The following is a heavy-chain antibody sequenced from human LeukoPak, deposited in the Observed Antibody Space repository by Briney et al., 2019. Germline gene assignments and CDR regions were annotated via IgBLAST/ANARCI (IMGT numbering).Heavy chain of an antibody. D-gene: IGHD1-1*01. Sequence: GGSLRLSCAASGFTFSLSWMHWVRQAPGKGLEWVSSINYDARSRTYADSVKGRLTISRDNAENTLFLQMNSLRVEDSAIYSCVRGAGPGTPFDWGQGTLVTVSS. CDR3: VRGAGPGTPFD. V-gene: IGHV3-74*01. CDR2: INYDARSR. CDR1: GFTFSLSW. J-gene: IGHJ4*02.